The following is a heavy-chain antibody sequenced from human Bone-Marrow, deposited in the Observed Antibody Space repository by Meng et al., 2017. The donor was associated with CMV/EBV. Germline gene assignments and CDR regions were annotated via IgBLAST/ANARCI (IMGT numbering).Heavy chain of an antibody. V-gene: IGHV3-30*04. CDR2: ISYDGSNK. CDR3: ARVGDLYQPRDYYYGMDV. Sequence: GGSLRLSCAASGFTFSSYAMHWVRQAPGKGLEWVAVISYDGSNKYYADSVKGRFTISRDNSKNTLYLQMNSLRAEDMAVYYCARVGDLYQPRDYYYGMDVWGQGTTVTVSS. CDR1: GFTFSSYA. D-gene: IGHD2-2*01. J-gene: IGHJ6*02.